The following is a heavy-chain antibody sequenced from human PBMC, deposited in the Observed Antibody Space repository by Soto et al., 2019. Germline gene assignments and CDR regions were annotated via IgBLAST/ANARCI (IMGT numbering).Heavy chain of an antibody. CDR1: GYTFTSYG. Sequence: QVQLVQSGAEVKKPGASVKVSCKASGYTFTSYGIRWVRQAPGQGLEWMGWISAYNGNTNYAQKLQGRVTMTTNTPPSTAYEELRILRSDDTAVYYCARVPYRYGYYDGYYCYGMDVWGQGTTVTVSS. CDR2: ISAYNGNT. V-gene: IGHV1-18*01. D-gene: IGHD4-17*01. CDR3: ARVPYRYGYYDGYYCYGMDV. J-gene: IGHJ6*02.